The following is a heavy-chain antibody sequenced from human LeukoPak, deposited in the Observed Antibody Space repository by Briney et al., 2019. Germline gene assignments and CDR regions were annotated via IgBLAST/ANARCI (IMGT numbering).Heavy chain of an antibody. Sequence: KPSQTLSLTCTLSGDSICIGSYYWSWIRQPAGKGLEWIGHMNNTGYTKYNPSLEGPVTISVDTSNNQFSLKLSSVTAADTAVYYCARDWDYWGQGTLVTVS. J-gene: IGHJ4*02. CDR2: MNNTGYT. CDR3: ARDWDY. CDR1: GDSICIGSYY. V-gene: IGHV4-61*09.